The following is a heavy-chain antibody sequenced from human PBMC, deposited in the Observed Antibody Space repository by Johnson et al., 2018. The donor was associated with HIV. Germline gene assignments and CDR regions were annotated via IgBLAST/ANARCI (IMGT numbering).Heavy chain of an antibody. Sequence: VQLVESGGGLVQPGGSLRLSCATSGFTFDDYGMSWVRQVPGKGLEWVSGINWDGDRTGYADSVKGRFTISRDNAKNSLYLQMNSLRAEDTAVYYCARDPFTPAGSDAFDIWGQGTMVTVSS. CDR2: INWDGDRT. V-gene: IGHV3-20*04. CDR3: ARDPFTPAGSDAFDI. D-gene: IGHD2-15*01. CDR1: GFTFDDYG. J-gene: IGHJ3*02.